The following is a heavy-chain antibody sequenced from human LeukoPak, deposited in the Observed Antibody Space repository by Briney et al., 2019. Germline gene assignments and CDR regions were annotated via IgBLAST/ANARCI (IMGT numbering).Heavy chain of an antibody. J-gene: IGHJ4*02. CDR3: ARGRAARARGSLIDY. CDR1: GGSISSSNW. CDR2: IYHSGST. V-gene: IGHV4-4*02. Sequence: SGTLSLTCAVSGGSISSSNWWSWVRPPPGKGLEWIGEIYHSGSTNYNPSLKSRVTISVDKSKNQFSLKLSSVTAADTAVYYCARGRAARARGSLIDYWGQGTLVTVSS. D-gene: IGHD6-6*01.